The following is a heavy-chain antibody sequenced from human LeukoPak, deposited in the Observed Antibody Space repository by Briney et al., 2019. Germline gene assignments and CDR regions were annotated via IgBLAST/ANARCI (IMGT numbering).Heavy chain of an antibody. CDR3: ARTRSGGPHYYYYMDV. CDR1: GYTFTSYG. CDR2: ISAYNGNT. D-gene: IGHD2-15*01. J-gene: IGHJ6*03. V-gene: IGHV1-18*01. Sequence: GASVKVSCKASGYTFTSYGISWVRQAPGQGLEWMGWISAYNGNTNYAQKLQGRVTMTTDTSTSTAYMELRSLRSDDTAVYYCARTRSGGPHYYYYMDVWGKGTTVTVSS.